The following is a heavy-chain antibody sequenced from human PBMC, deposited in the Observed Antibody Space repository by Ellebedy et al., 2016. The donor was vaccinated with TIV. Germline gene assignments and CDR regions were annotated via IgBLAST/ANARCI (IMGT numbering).Heavy chain of an antibody. CDR1: GASVSSENW. J-gene: IGHJ4*02. CDR3: ARGGGYFIDY. Sequence: MPSETLSLTCVVSGASVSSENWWNWVRQPPGKGLEWIGETYHSGSSYYNPSLKSRVAISLDKSNNPVSLKLTSVTAADTAIYFRARGGGYFIDYWGQGTLVTVSS. D-gene: IGHD3-16*01. V-gene: IGHV4-4*02. CDR2: TYHSGSS.